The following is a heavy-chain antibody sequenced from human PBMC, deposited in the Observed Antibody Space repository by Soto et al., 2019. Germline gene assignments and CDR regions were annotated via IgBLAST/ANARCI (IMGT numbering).Heavy chain of an antibody. V-gene: IGHV3-48*01. Sequence: EVQLVESGGGLVQPGGSLRLSCAASGFTFSSYSMNWVRQAPGKGLEWVSYISSSSSTIYYADFVKGRFTISRDNAKNSLYLQMNSLRAEDTAVYYCARGLRGWALWFDPWGQGTLVTVSS. CDR2: ISSSSSTI. CDR1: GFTFSSYS. CDR3: ARGLRGWALWFDP. D-gene: IGHD3-10*01. J-gene: IGHJ5*02.